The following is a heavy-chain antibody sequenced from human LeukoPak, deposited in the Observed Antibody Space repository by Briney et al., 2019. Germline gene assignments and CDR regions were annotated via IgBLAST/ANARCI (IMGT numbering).Heavy chain of an antibody. CDR2: INPSGGST. V-gene: IGHV1-46*01. CDR3: ARVCGLGGYSYGPEYYFDY. Sequence: GASVKVSCKASGYTFTSYYMYWVRQAPGQGLEWMGMINPSGGSTTYAQKFQGRVTMTRDTSTSTVYMELSSLRSEDTAVYYCARVCGLGGYSYGPEYYFDYWGQGTLVTVSS. D-gene: IGHD5-18*01. J-gene: IGHJ4*02. CDR1: GYTFTSYY.